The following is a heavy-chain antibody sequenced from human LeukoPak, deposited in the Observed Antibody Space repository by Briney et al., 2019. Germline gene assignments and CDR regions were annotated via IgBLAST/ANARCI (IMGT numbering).Heavy chain of an antibody. J-gene: IGHJ4*02. D-gene: IGHD3-10*01. CDR2: INAGNGNT. Sequence: GASVKVSCKASGYTFTSYAMHWVRQAPGQRLEWMGWINAGNGNTKYSQKFQGRVTITRDTSASTAYMELSSLRSEDTAVYYCARDLDYYGSGSYFGYWGQGTLVTVSS. CDR1: GYTFTSYA. CDR3: ARDLDYYGSGSYFGY. V-gene: IGHV1-3*01.